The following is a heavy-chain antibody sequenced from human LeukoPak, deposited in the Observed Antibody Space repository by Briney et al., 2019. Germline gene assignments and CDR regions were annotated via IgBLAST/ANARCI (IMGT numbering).Heavy chain of an antibody. CDR1: GFTFSSYA. Sequence: AGGSLRLSCAVSGFTFSSYAMNWVRQAPGKGLEWVSAMSGSGGSTYYADSVKGRFTISRDNSKNTLYLQMNSLRAEDTAVYYCARDDPYYYDSSGYFDYWGQGTLVTVSS. J-gene: IGHJ4*02. V-gene: IGHV3-23*01. CDR2: MSGSGGST. D-gene: IGHD3-22*01. CDR3: ARDDPYYYDSSGYFDY.